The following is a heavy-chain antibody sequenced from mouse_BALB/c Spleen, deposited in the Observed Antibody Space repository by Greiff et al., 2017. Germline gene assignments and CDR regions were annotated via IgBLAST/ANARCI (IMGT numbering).Heavy chain of an antibody. CDR2: ISSGGSYT. D-gene: IGHD2-14*01. J-gene: IGHJ3*01. CDR3: ARHDKCRYDEFDY. V-gene: IGHV5-6*02. Sequence: DVKLVQSGGDLVKPGGSLKLSCAASGFTFSSYGMSWVRQTPDKRLEWVATISSGGSYTYYPDSVKGRFTISRDNAKNTLYLQLSSLKSEDTAMYYCARHDKCRYDEFDYWGQGTLVTVSA. CDR1: GFTFSSYG.